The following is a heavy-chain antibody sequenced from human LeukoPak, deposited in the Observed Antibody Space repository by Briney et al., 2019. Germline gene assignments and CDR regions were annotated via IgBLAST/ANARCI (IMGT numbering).Heavy chain of an antibody. J-gene: IGHJ4*02. CDR1: GFTVSSNY. D-gene: IGHD1-7*01. Sequence: GGSLRLSCAASGFTVSSNYMSWVRQAPGKGLEWVSVIYSGGNTYYADSVKGRFTISRDNSKNTLYLQMNSLRAEDTAVYYCARAYNWNYVYWGQGTLVTVSS. CDR2: IYSGGNT. V-gene: IGHV3-53*01. CDR3: ARAYNWNYVY.